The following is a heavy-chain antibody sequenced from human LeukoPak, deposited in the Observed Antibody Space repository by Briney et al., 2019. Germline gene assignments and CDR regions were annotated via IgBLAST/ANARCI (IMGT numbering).Heavy chain of an antibody. CDR2: INPNNGNL. CDR1: GYSFTVYY. Sequence: ASVKVSCKASGYSFTVYYMHWVRQATGQGLEWMGWINPNNGNLGYAQKFQGRVTITRNTPISTAYMELSSLTSEDTAVYYCARSDHNSWNAFDIWGQGTMVTVSS. J-gene: IGHJ3*02. D-gene: IGHD1-26*01. V-gene: IGHV1-8*03. CDR3: ARSDHNSWNAFDI.